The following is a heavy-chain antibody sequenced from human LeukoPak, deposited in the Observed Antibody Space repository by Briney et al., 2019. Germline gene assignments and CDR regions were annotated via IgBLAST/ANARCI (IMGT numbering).Heavy chain of an antibody. Sequence: PSETLSLTXTVSGGSISSSSYYWGWIRQPPGKGLEWIGSIYYSGSTYYNPSLKSRVTISVDTSKNQFSLKLSSVTAADTAVYYCARLGYCSGGSCYSLPPDYWGQGTLVTVSS. D-gene: IGHD2-15*01. J-gene: IGHJ4*02. CDR1: GGSISSSSYY. V-gene: IGHV4-39*01. CDR2: IYYSGST. CDR3: ARLGYCSGGSCYSLPPDY.